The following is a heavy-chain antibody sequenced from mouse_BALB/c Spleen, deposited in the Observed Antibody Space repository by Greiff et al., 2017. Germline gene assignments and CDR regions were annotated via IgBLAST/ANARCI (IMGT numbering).Heavy chain of an antibody. J-gene: IGHJ4*01. CDR3: AIFTTATLYYAMDY. Sequence: VKLMESGPGLVAPSQSLSITCTVSGFSLTGYGVNWVRQPPGKGLEWLGMIWGDGSTDYNSALKSRLSISKDNSKSPVFLKMNSLQTDDTARYYCAIFTTATLYYAMDYWGQGTSVTVSS. D-gene: IGHD1-2*01. CDR2: IWGDGST. CDR1: GFSLTGYG. V-gene: IGHV2-6-7*01.